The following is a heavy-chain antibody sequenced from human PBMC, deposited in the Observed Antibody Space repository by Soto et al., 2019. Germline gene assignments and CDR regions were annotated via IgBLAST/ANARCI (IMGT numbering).Heavy chain of an antibody. Sequence: GASVKVSCKASGGTFSSYAISWVRQAPGQGLEWMGGIIPIFGTANYAQKFQGRVTITADESTSTAYMELSSLRSEDTAVYYRARDSYGYIDYYSGMDVWGQGTTVTVSS. CDR3: ARDSYGYIDYYSGMDV. CDR2: IIPIFGTA. D-gene: IGHD5-18*01. V-gene: IGHV1-69*13. CDR1: GGTFSSYA. J-gene: IGHJ6*02.